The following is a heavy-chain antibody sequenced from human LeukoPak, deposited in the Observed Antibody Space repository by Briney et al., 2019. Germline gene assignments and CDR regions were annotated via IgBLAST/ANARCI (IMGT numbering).Heavy chain of an antibody. V-gene: IGHV4-34*01. CDR1: GGSFSGYY. D-gene: IGHD2-2*01. CDR2: INHSGST. CDR3: ARRVVVVPAAILQSRYFDL. J-gene: IGHJ2*01. Sequence: PSETLSLTCAVYGGSFSGYYWSWIRQPPGKGLEWIGGINHSGSTNYNPSLKSRVTISVDTSKNQSSLKLSSVTAADTAVYYCARRVVVVPAAILQSRYFDLWGRGTLVTVSS.